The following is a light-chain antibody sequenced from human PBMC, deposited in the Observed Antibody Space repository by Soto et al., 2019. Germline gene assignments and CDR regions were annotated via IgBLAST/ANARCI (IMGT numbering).Light chain of an antibody. Sequence: QSALTQPASVSGSPGQSITIACTGTTSDVGGYDYVSWYQQHPGQAPKRLIYEVSNRPSGVANRFSGSKSGNTASLSISGLQAEDEAYYYCYSFTSGNTLYVFGTGTKVPVL. CDR2: EVS. V-gene: IGLV2-14*01. CDR3: YSFTSGNTLYV. J-gene: IGLJ1*01. CDR1: TSDVGGYDY.